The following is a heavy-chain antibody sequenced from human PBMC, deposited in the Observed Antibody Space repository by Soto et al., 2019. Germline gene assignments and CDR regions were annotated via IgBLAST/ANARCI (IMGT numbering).Heavy chain of an antibody. J-gene: IGHJ4*02. CDR1: GGSISSYY. CDR3: ARGFDILTGYYDY. D-gene: IGHD3-9*01. V-gene: IGHV4-59*01. Sequence: SETLSLTCTVSGGSISSYYWSWIRQPPGKGLEWIGYIYYSGSTNYNPSLKSRVTISVDTSKNQFSLKLSSVTAADTAVYYCARGFDILTGYYDYWGQGTLVTVSS. CDR2: IYYSGST.